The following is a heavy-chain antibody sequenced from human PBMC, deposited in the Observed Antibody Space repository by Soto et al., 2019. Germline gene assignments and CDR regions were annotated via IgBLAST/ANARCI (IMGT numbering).Heavy chain of an antibody. Sequence: SVKVSCKASCYTFTSYGISLMRLAPGQGLEWMGWISAYNGNTNYAQKLQGRVTMTTDTSTGTAYMELRSLRSDDTAVYFCARQRTSVVTQAYFDVWGPGSLVTGSS. V-gene: IGHV1-18*04. J-gene: IGHJ4*02. D-gene: IGHD2-21*02. CDR3: ARQRTSVVTQAYFDV. CDR2: ISAYNGNT. CDR1: CYTFTSYG.